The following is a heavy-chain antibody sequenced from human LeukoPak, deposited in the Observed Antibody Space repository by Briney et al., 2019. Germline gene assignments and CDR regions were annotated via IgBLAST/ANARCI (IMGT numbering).Heavy chain of an antibody. D-gene: IGHD2-2*01. J-gene: IGHJ3*02. Sequence: PSETLSLTCAVSGGSFSDYFWSWIRQSPGKGLEWIGEINHSGSTNNNPSLESRVTMSVDASKNQFSLSLSSVTAADTAVYYCARGRYCSSTSCFPIRGDDSFDIWGQGTMVTVSS. CDR1: GGSFSDYF. V-gene: IGHV4-34*01. CDR3: ARGRYCSSTSCFPIRGDDSFDI. CDR2: INHSGST.